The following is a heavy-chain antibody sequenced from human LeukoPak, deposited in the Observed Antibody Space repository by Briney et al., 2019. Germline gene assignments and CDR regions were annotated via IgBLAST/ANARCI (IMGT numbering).Heavy chain of an antibody. Sequence: PSETLSLTCAVYGGSFSGYYWSWIRLPPGKGLEWIGEINHSGSTNYNPSLKSRVTISVDTSKNQFSLKLSSVTAADTAVYYCARKLAGGYCSSTSCHGSGNWFDPWGQGTLVTVSS. CDR2: INHSGST. V-gene: IGHV4-34*01. CDR1: GGSFSGYY. D-gene: IGHD2-2*01. J-gene: IGHJ5*02. CDR3: ARKLAGGYCSSTSCHGSGNWFDP.